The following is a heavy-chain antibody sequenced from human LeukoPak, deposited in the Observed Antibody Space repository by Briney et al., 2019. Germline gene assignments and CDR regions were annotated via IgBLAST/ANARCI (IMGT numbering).Heavy chain of an antibody. CDR1: GGTFSSYA. Sequence: ASVTVSCKASGGTFSSYAISWVRQAPGQGLEWMGGIIPIFGTANYAQKFQGRVTITADESTSTAYMELSSLRSEDTAVYYCASVGGGGATSRGNYYYVDVWGKGTTVTISS. V-gene: IGHV1-69*13. CDR2: IIPIFGTA. J-gene: IGHJ6*03. D-gene: IGHD1-26*01. CDR3: ASVGGGGATSRGNYYYVDV.